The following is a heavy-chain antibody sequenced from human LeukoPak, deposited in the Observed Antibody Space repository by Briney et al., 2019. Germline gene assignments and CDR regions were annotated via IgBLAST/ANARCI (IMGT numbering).Heavy chain of an antibody. CDR2: IYYSGST. D-gene: IGHD4-17*01. CDR1: GGSISSSSYY. CDR3: AAMTTVTMYSYFFDS. V-gene: IGHV4-39*07. Sequence: SETLSLTCTVSGGSISSSSYYWGWIRQPPGKVLEWIGSIYYSGSTYYNPSLKSRVTISVDTSKNQFSLKLSSVTAADTAIYYCAAMTTVTMYSYFFDSWGQGTLLTVSS. J-gene: IGHJ4*02.